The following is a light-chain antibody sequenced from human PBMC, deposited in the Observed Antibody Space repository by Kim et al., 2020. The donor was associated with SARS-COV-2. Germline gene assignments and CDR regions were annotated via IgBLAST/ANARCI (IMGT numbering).Light chain of an antibody. CDR1: QSVSSNY. V-gene: IGKV3-20*01. CDR2: GAS. J-gene: IGKJ1*01. CDR3: QQYSSSPAT. Sequence: SPGERATISCRASQSVSSNYLAWYQQKPGQAPRLLIYGASSRDTGIPDRFSGSGSGTDFTLTITRLEPEDFAVYYCQQYSSSPATFGQGTKVDIK.